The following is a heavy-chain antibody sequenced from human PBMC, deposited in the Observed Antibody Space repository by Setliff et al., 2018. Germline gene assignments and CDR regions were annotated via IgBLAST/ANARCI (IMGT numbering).Heavy chain of an antibody. CDR3: ARESTAKNFWGEYSDY. D-gene: IGHD3-3*01. Sequence: ASVKVSCKASGYTFTTYYMHWVRQAPGQGLEWMGVINPSDGSTTYAQKFQGRVKMTRDTSTNTVNMQLSSLRSEDTAVYYCARESTAKNFWGEYSDYWGQGTLVTVSS. V-gene: IGHV1-46*01. CDR2: INPSDGST. CDR1: GYTFTTYY. J-gene: IGHJ4*02.